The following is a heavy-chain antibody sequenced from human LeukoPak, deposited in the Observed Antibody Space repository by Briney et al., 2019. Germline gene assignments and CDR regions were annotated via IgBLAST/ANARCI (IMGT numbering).Heavy chain of an antibody. D-gene: IGHD2-15*01. CDR3: ARFCGGGSCVYY. CDR2: IYYSGST. J-gene: IGHJ4*02. V-gene: IGHV4-59*08. Sequence: SETLSLTCTDSGGSISSYYWTWIRQPPGKGLEWIGYIYYSGSTNYNPSLKSRVTMSVDSSKNQFSLKLSSVTAAETAVYYCARFCGGGSCVYYWGQGTLVTVSS. CDR1: GGSISSYY.